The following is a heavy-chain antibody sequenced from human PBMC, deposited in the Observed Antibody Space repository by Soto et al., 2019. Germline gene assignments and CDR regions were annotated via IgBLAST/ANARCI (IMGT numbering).Heavy chain of an antibody. V-gene: IGHV3-30*18. CDR3: AKLFYYGSGSSDY. CDR1: GFTFSTYG. J-gene: IGHJ4*02. Sequence: GGSLRISCAASGFTFSTYGLHWVRQAPGKGLEWVAVISYDGGDKYYADSVKGRFTISRDNSKNTLYLQMNSLRTEDTAVYYCAKLFYYGSGSSDYWGQGTLVTVSS. D-gene: IGHD3-10*01. CDR2: ISYDGGDK.